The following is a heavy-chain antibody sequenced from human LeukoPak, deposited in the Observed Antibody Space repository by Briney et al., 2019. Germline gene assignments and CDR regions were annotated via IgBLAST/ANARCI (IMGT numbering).Heavy chain of an antibody. J-gene: IGHJ5*02. Sequence: SGGPLRLPCAASGLTLSSHAIICVRQAPGKGLGWFSAINGTAGTTYYADSVKGRFTISRNNCKNTRYRQWNSMRAEDTAVYYWAKHRGSYYGWFDPWGQGIVVTVSS. CDR3: AKHRGSYYGWFDP. CDR1: GLTLSSHA. D-gene: IGHD1-26*01. CDR2: INGTAGTT. V-gene: IGHV3-23*01.